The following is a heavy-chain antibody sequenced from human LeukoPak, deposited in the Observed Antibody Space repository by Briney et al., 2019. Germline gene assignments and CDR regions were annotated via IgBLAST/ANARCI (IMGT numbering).Heavy chain of an antibody. D-gene: IGHD3-10*01. CDR3: ARGPRFGELLWHWFDP. V-gene: IGHV4-38-2*02. CDR1: GYSISSGYY. Sequence: PSETLSLTCTVSGYSISSGYYWGWIRQPPGKGLEWIGSIYHSGSTYYNPPLKSRVTISEDTSKNQFSLKPRSVTAADTAVYYCARGPRFGELLWHWFDPWGQGTLVTVSS. J-gene: IGHJ5*02. CDR2: IYHSGST.